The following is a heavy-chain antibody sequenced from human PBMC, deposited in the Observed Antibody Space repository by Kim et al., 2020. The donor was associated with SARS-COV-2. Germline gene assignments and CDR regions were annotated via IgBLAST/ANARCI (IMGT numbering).Heavy chain of an antibody. D-gene: IGHD3-9*01. CDR2: IYYSGST. CDR3: ARQGDILTGYYLTYFDY. Sequence: SETLSLTCTVSGGSISSSSYYWGWIRQPPGKGLEWIGSIYYSGSTYYNPSLESRVTISVDTSKNQFSLKLSSVTAADTAVYYCARQGDILTGYYLTYFDYWGQGTLVTVSS. CDR1: GGSISSSSYY. V-gene: IGHV4-39*01. J-gene: IGHJ4*02.